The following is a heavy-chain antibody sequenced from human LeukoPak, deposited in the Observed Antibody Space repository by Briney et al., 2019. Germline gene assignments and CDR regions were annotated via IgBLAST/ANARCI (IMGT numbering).Heavy chain of an antibody. Sequence: PGRSLRLSCAASGFTFSSYAMHWVRQAPGKGLEWVAVISYDGSNIHYADSVKGRFTISRDNSKNTLYLQMNSLRAEDTAVYYCARDPTMTVVLIAIDYWGQGTLVTVSS. V-gene: IGHV3-30-3*01. CDR3: ARDPTMTVVLIAIDY. D-gene: IGHD3-22*01. CDR1: GFTFSSYA. J-gene: IGHJ4*02. CDR2: ISYDGSNI.